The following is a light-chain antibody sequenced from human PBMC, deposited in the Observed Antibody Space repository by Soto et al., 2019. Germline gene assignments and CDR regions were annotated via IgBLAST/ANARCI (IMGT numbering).Light chain of an antibody. CDR3: QQYETFSGT. CDR2: DAS. CDR1: QSISSR. Sequence: DIQMTQSPSTLSASVGDRVTITCRASQSISSRLAWYQLKPGKAPKLLMSDASNLERGVPSTFSGSGSGTEFTLTISTLQPDDFATYYCQQYETFSGTFGPGTKV. J-gene: IGKJ1*01. V-gene: IGKV1-5*01.